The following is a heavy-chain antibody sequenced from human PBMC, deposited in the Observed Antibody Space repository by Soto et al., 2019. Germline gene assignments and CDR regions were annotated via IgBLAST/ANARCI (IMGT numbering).Heavy chain of an antibody. D-gene: IGHD2-2*01. CDR2: TYYRSKWYN. V-gene: IGHV6-1*01. J-gene: IGHJ6*02. CDR1: EGRVSGHSGT. Sequence: SQTLSLPYAISEGRVSGHSGTWNWIRQSPSRGLEWLGRTYYRSKWYNDYAVSVKSRLTLNPDTSKNQFSLQLTSVTPDDTAVYYCERENGAAAQAHSYPGMDVWGQGPTVTLS. CDR3: ERENGAAAQAHSYPGMDV.